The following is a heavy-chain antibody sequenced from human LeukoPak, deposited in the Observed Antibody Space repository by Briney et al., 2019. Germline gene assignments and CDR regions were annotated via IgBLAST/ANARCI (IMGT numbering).Heavy chain of an antibody. V-gene: IGHV4-59*12. CDR2: IYYSGST. D-gene: IGHD4-17*01. CDR3: ARGGDYGDRYFDY. J-gene: IGHJ4*02. Sequence: SETLSLTCTVSGGSISSYYWSWIRQPPGKGLEWIGYIYYSGSTNYNPSLKSRVTISVDTSKNQFSLKLSSVTAADTAVYYCARGGDYGDRYFDYWGQGTLVTVSS. CDR1: GGSISSYY.